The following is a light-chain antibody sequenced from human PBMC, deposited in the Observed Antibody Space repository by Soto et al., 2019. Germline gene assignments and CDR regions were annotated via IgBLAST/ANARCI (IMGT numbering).Light chain of an antibody. V-gene: IGKV1-5*01. CDR1: QSISNW. CDR2: DAS. CDR3: QQSYSSPRT. Sequence: DIQMTQSPSTLSASVGDRVSITCRASQSISNWLAWYQQKPGKAPKLLSXDASSFESGVPSRFSGSGSGTEFTLTISSLQPEDFATYYCQQSYSSPRTFGQGTKVDIK. J-gene: IGKJ1*01.